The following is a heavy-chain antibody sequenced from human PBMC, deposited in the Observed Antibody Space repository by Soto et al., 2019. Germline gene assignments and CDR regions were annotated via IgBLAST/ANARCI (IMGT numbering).Heavy chain of an antibody. D-gene: IGHD5-18*01. CDR1: GFTFSSYS. Sequence: GGSLRLSCAASGFTFSSYSMNWVRQAPGKGLEWVSSISSSSSYIYYADSVKGRFTISRDNAKNSLYLQMNSLRAEDTAVYYCARGRGYSYGGNWFDPWGQGTLVTVSS. V-gene: IGHV3-21*04. CDR2: ISSSSSYI. CDR3: ARGRGYSYGGNWFDP. J-gene: IGHJ5*02.